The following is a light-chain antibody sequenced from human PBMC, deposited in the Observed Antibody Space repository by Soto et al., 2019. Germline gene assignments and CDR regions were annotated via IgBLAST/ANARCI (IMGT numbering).Light chain of an antibody. CDR1: SSDVGSYDY. Sequence: QSALTQPASVSGSPGQSITFSCTGTSSDVGSYDYVSWHQQHPGKAPKLIIYDVNNRPSGVPSRFSGSKSGNTASLIISGLQTEDEADYYCCAYSTSGTHVFGTGTKVNVL. J-gene: IGLJ1*01. CDR2: DVN. V-gene: IGLV2-14*03. CDR3: CAYSTSGTHV.